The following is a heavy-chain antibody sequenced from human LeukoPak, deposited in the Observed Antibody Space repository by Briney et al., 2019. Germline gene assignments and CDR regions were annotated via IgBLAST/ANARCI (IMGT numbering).Heavy chain of an antibody. V-gene: IGHV1-46*01. J-gene: IGHJ4*02. CDR1: GYTFTSYY. CDR2: INPSGGST. Sequence: ASVKVSCKASGYTFTSYYMHWVRQAPGQGLEWMGIINPSGGSTSYAQKFQGRVTMTRDTSTSTVYMELSSLRSEDTAVYYCARGRYYYGSGSYQNDYWGQGTLVTVSS. CDR3: ARGRYYYGSGSYQNDY. D-gene: IGHD3-10*01.